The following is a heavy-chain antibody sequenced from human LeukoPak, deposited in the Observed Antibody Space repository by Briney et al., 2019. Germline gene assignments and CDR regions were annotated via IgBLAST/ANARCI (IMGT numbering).Heavy chain of an antibody. CDR2: ISYSGRT. Sequence: SETLSLTCTVSGGSISSSSYHCGWIRQPPGEGPEWIGSISYSGRTHYNPSLKSRVSISVDTSKNQFSLNLSSVAAADTAVYYCARKKSGATNCLDVWGEGTTVTVSS. D-gene: IGHD7-27*01. CDR1: GGSISSSSYH. CDR3: ARKKSGATNCLDV. J-gene: IGHJ6*04. V-gene: IGHV4-39*01.